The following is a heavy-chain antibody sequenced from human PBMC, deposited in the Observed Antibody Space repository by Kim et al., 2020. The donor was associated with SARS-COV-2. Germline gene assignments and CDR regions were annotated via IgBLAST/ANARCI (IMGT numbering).Heavy chain of an antibody. CDR1: GGTFSSYA. D-gene: IGHD5-18*01. CDR3: ARNALSRERPVDTAMVSPGDY. J-gene: IGHJ4*02. Sequence: SVKVSCKASGGTFSSYAISWVRQAPGQGLEWMGGIIPIFGTANYAQKFQGRVTITADESTSTAYMELSSLRSEDTAVYYCARNALSRERPVDTAMVSPGDYWGQGTLVTVSS. V-gene: IGHV1-69*13. CDR2: IIPIFGTA.